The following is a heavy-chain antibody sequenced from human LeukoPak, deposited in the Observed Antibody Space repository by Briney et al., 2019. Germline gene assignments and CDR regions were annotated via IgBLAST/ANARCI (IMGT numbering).Heavy chain of an antibody. CDR1: GVLNSTSSYS. CDR3: ATYYGSGSYGKYNWFDP. D-gene: IGHD3-10*01. CDR2: IYYSGST. Sequence: PSETLSLTCTVSGVLNSTSSYSWGWIRQPPGKGLEWLESIYYSGSTYYNPSLKSRVTISVDTSKNQFSLKLSSVTAADTAVYYCATYYGSGSYGKYNWFDPWGQGTLVTVSS. V-gene: IGHV4-39*01. J-gene: IGHJ5*02.